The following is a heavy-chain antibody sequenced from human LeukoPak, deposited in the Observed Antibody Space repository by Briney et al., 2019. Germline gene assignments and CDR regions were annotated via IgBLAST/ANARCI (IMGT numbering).Heavy chain of an antibody. CDR3: ARRGQDY. V-gene: IGHV1-2*02. CDR2: INPNSGGT. D-gene: IGHD3-10*01. J-gene: IGHJ4*02. CDR1: GYTFTGYN. Sequence: ASVKVSCKASGYTFTGYNMHWGRQAPGQGLEWMGWINPNSGGTNYAQKLQGRVTMTTDTSISTAYMELSRMRVDDTAVYYCARRGQDYWGQGTLVTVSS.